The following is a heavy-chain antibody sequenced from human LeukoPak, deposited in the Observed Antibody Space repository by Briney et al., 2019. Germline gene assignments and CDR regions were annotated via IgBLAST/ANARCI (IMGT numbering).Heavy chain of an antibody. CDR1: GFTFGDYA. Sequence: GGSLRLSCTASGFTFGDYAMSWVRQAPGKGLEWVGFIRSKAYGGTTEYAASVKGRFTTSRDDSKSIAYLQMNSLKTEDAAVYYCTRDQRITFYYYGMDVWGQGTTVTVSS. D-gene: IGHD2/OR15-2a*01. CDR3: TRDQRITFYYYGMDV. V-gene: IGHV3-49*04. CDR2: IRSKAYGGTT. J-gene: IGHJ6*02.